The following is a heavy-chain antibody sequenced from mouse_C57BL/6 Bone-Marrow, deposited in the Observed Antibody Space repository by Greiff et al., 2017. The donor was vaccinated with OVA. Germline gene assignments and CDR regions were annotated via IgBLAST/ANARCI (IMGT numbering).Heavy chain of an antibody. Sequence: QVQLQQSGAELVRPGTSVKVSCKASGYAFTNYLIEWVKQRPGQGLEWIGVINPGSGGTNYNEKFKGKATLTADKSSSTAYMQLSSLTSEDSAVYFCARVPSHFSMDYWGQGTSVTVSS. CDR3: ARVPSHFSMDY. CDR2: INPGSGGT. V-gene: IGHV1-54*01. CDR1: GYAFTNYL. J-gene: IGHJ4*01.